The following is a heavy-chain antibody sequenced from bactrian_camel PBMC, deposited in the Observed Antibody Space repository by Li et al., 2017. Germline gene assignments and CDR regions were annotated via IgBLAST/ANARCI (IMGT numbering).Heavy chain of an antibody. CDR2: INIGGGASNT. J-gene: IGHJ4*01. Sequence: DVQLVESGGALVQAGGSLRLSCATSGYTYSSGCMGWFRQAPGKEREGVARINIGGGASNTYYADSVKGRFTISKDAAKDTVYLQMDSLKPEDTAMYSCKPRFARSPGITSTRKTFLCANYWGQGTQVTVS. CDR1: GYTYSSGC. CDR3: KPRFARSPGITSTRKTFLCANY. V-gene: IGHV3S40*01. D-gene: IGHD6*01.